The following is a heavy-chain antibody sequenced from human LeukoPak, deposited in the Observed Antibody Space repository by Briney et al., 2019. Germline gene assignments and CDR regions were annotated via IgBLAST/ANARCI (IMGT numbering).Heavy chain of an antibody. CDR3: AKDYYYDPVDAFDI. D-gene: IGHD3-22*01. CDR2: ISSSGGST. Sequence: GGSLRLSCAASGVTLSTYAMSWVRQAPGKGLEWVSAISSSGGSTYYADSVKGRFTISRDNSKNTLYLQMNSLRAEDTAVYYCAKDYYYDPVDAFDIWGQGTMVNVSS. V-gene: IGHV3-23*01. CDR1: GVTLSTYA. J-gene: IGHJ3*02.